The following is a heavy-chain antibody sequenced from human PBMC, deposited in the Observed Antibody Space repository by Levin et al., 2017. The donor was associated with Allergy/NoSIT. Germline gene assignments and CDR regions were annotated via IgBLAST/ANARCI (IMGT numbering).Heavy chain of an antibody. CDR2: TLGGGNS. V-gene: IGHV3-66*01. Sequence: GESLKISCEASGFTVSGDYMNWVRQAPGKGLEWVSITLGGGNSYYADSVKGRFIISRDNSNSKSTLYLQMNSLRAEDRAMYYCARDRAYAFDFWGQGTMVTVSS. D-gene: IGHD3-10*01. J-gene: IGHJ3*01. CDR3: ARDRAYAFDF. CDR1: GFTVSGDY.